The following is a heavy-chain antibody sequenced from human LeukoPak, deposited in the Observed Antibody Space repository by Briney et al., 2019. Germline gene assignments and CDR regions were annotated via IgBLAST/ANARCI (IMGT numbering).Heavy chain of an antibody. D-gene: IGHD1-26*01. CDR2: IYHSGST. CDR1: GGSISSNNW. V-gene: IGHV4-4*02. CDR3: ARTVGAGPSAIDY. J-gene: IGHJ4*02. Sequence: SGTLSLTCAVSGGSISSNNWWSWVRQPPGKGLGWIGEIYHSGSTNYNPSLKSRVTISVDKSKNQFSLKLSSVTAADTAVYYCARTVGAGPSAIDYWGQGTLVTVSS.